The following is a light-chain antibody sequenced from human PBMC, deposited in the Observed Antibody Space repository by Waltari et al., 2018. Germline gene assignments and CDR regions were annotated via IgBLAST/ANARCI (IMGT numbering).Light chain of an antibody. CDR2: GAS. CDR3: QQHANSPWT. Sequence: EIVLTQSPGTLSLSLGERATLSCRASQSVSIIYLAWYQQKPGQAPRLLIRGASNRASGIPDRFSGSGSGTDFTLTISRPEPEDFAVYYCQQHANSPWTFGQGTKVEIK. J-gene: IGKJ1*01. V-gene: IGKV3-20*01. CDR1: QSVSIIY.